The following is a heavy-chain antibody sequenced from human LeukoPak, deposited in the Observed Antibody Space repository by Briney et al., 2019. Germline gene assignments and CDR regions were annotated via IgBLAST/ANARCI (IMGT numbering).Heavy chain of an antibody. Sequence: PSVYVSFKGSGYTFTGYYIYRVCHPPGQGLEWVGWINPNSGGTNYAQKFQGRVTMTRDTSISTAYMELSRLRSDDTAVYYCARVLLRSRGWFDPWGQGTLVTVSS. J-gene: IGHJ5*02. V-gene: IGHV1-2*02. CDR1: GYTFTGYY. CDR3: ARVLLRSRGWFDP. CDR2: INPNSGGT. D-gene: IGHD2-15*01.